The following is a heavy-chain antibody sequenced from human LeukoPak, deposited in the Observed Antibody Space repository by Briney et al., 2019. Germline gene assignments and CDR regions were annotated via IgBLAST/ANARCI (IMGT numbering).Heavy chain of an antibody. V-gene: IGHV4-39*02. CDR3: ARDFGGYLYYFDY. D-gene: IGHD6-25*01. Sequence: PSETLSLTCTVSGGSISSSSYYWGWIRQPPGKGLEWIGSIYYSGSTYYNPSLKSRVTISVDTSKNQFSLKLSSVTAADTAVYYCARDFGGYLYYFDYWGQGTLVTVSS. CDR2: IYYSGST. J-gene: IGHJ4*02. CDR1: GGSISSSSYY.